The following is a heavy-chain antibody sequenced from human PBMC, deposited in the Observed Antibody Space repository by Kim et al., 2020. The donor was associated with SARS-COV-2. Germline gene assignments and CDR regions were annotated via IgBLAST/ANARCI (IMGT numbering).Heavy chain of an antibody. V-gene: IGHV3-49*04. D-gene: IGHD6-13*01. J-gene: IGHJ5*02. CDR3: TREEGGEQHPP. CDR1: GFTFGDYA. Sequence: GGSLRLSCTASGFTFGDYAMSWVRQAPGKGLEWVGFIRSKAYGGTTEYAASVKGRFTISRDDSKSIAYLQMNSLKTEDTAVYYCTREEGGEQHPPWGQGTLVTVSS. CDR2: IRSKAYGGTT.